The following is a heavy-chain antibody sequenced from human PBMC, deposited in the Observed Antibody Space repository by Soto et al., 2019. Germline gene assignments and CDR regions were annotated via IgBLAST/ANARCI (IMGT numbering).Heavy chain of an antibody. D-gene: IGHD2-2*01. Sequence: ASVKVSCKASGYTFTSYGISWVRQAPGQGLEWMGWISAYNGNTNYAQKLQGRVTTTTDTSTSTAYMELRSLRSDDTAVYYCASGDIVVVPAAHGYYYYYGMDVWGQGTTVTVSS. CDR2: ISAYNGNT. CDR3: ASGDIVVVPAAHGYYYYYGMDV. V-gene: IGHV1-18*01. J-gene: IGHJ6*02. CDR1: GYTFTSYG.